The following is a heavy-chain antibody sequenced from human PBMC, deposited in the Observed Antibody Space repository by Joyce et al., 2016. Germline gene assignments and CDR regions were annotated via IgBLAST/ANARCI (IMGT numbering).Heavy chain of an antibody. CDR2: INPKNGGT. D-gene: IGHD3/OR15-3a*01. V-gene: IGHV1-2*02. CDR3: ARAKSVDWGGTYWYFDL. CDR1: GYTFTGYY. J-gene: IGHJ2*01. Sequence: QVQLVQSGAEVKKPGASVKVSCKASGYTFTGYYMHWVRQAPGQGLEGMGWINPKNGGTDYAQKFQGRVTMNRDTSITTVYMELSRLRSDDTAVYYGARAKSVDWGGTYWYFDLWGRGTLVSVSS.